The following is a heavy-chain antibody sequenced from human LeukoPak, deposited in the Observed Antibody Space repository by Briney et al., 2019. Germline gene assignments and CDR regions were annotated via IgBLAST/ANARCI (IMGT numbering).Heavy chain of an antibody. CDR2: INHSGST. D-gene: IGHD6-13*01. V-gene: IGHV4-34*01. Sequence: SETLSLTCAVYGGSFSGYYWSWIRQPPGKGLEWIGEINHSGSTNYNPSLKSRVTISVDTSKNQFSLKLSSVTAADTAVYYCASRTGYSTSRLDYWGQGTLVTVSS. CDR1: GGSFSGYY. J-gene: IGHJ4*02. CDR3: ASRTGYSTSRLDY.